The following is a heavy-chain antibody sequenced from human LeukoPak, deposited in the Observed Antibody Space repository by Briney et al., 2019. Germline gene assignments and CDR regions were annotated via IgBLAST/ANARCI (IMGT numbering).Heavy chain of an antibody. J-gene: IGHJ4*02. V-gene: IGHV4-39*07. CDR1: GGSISSSSYY. D-gene: IGHD5-24*01. CDR2: IYYSGST. Sequence: PSETLSLTCTVSGGSISSSSYYWGWIRQPPGKGLEWIGSIYYSGSTNYNPSLKSRVTISVDTSKNQFSLKLSSVTAADTVVYYCARAQSNQMATKIWGQGTLVSVSS. CDR3: ARAQSNQMATKI.